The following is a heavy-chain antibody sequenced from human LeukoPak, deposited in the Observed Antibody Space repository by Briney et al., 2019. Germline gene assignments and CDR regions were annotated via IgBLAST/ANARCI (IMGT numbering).Heavy chain of an antibody. CDR2: INPSGGAT. J-gene: IGHJ5*02. V-gene: IGHV1-46*01. CDR3: ARGRLAARTRDWFDP. D-gene: IGHD6-13*01. CDR1: GYTFSRYY. Sequence: ASVRVSCKASGYTFSRYYMHWVRRAPGQGLEWMGIINPSGGATIYAHKFRGRVSMTRDTSTSTVYMELSSLRSEDTAVYYCARGRLAARTRDWFDPWGQGTLVTVSS.